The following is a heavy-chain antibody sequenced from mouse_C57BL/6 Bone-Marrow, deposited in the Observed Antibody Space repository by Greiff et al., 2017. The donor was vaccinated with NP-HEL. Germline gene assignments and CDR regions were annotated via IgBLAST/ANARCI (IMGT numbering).Heavy chain of an antibody. CDR1: GFTFSSYA. Sequence: EVKLVESGGGLVKPGGSLKLSCAASGFTFSSYAMSWVRQTPEKRLEWVATISDGGSYTYYPDNVKGRFTISRDNAKNNLYLQMSHLKSEDTAMYYCARGLYGSSFYYFDYWGQGTTLTVSS. CDR3: ARGLYGSSFYYFDY. J-gene: IGHJ2*01. V-gene: IGHV5-4*03. D-gene: IGHD1-1*01. CDR2: ISDGGSYT.